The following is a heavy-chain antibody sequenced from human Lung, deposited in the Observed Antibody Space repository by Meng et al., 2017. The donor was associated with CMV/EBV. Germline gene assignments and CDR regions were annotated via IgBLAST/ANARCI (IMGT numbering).Heavy chain of an antibody. CDR2: INHSGST. CDR3: ARLVTNPYYYYGMDV. D-gene: IGHD4-11*01. V-gene: IGHV4-34*01. J-gene: IGHJ6*02. Sequence: SETXSLXCAVYGGSFSGYYWSWIRQPPGKGLEWIGEINHSGSTNYNPSLKSRVTISVDTSKNQFSLKLSSVTAADTAVYYCARLVTNPYYYYGMDVWGQGXTVTVSS. CDR1: GGSFSGYY.